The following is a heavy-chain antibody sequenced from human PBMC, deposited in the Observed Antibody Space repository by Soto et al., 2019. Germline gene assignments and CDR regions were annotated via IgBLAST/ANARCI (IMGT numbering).Heavy chain of an antibody. V-gene: IGHV3-21*01. Sequence: GSLRLSCAASGFTFSSYSMNWVRQAPGKGLEWVSSISSSSSYIYYADSVKGRFTISRDNAKNSLYLQMNSLRAEDTAVYYCARATGIAARTYDFDYWGQGTLVTVSS. CDR3: ARATGIAARTYDFDY. CDR2: ISSSSSYI. J-gene: IGHJ4*02. CDR1: GFTFSSYS. D-gene: IGHD6-6*01.